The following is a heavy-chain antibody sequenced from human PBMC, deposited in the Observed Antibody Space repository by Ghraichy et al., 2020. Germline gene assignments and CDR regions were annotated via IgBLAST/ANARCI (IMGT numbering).Heavy chain of an antibody. V-gene: IGHV3-23*01. J-gene: IGHJ4*01. CDR1: GFTFTNSE. CDR3: ATVTGEGGDSNG. D-gene: IGHD7-27*01. CDR2: ISYSGVT. Sequence: GGSLRLSCAASGFTFTNSEMNWVRQAPGKGLEWVSAISYSGVTYYAVAVKGRFTISRDTSENTLYLQMNSLRAEDTAVYYFATVTGEGGDSNGWGQGTLVTVSS.